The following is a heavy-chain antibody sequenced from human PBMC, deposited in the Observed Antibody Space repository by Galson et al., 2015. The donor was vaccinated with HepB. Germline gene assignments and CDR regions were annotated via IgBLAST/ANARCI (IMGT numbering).Heavy chain of an antibody. CDR1: GYTFTSYG. Sequence: SVKVSCKASGYTFTSYGISWVRQAPGQGLEWMGWISAYNGNTNYAQKLQGRVTMTTDTSTSTAYMELRSLRSDDTAVYYCALEELRFLGYYYGMDVWGQGTTVTVSS. CDR2: ISAYNGNT. D-gene: IGHD3-3*01. CDR3: ALEELRFLGYYYGMDV. J-gene: IGHJ6*02. V-gene: IGHV1-18*04.